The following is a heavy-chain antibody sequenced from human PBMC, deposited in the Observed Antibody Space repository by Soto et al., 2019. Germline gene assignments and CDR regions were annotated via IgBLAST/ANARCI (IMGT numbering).Heavy chain of an antibody. Sequence: PGGSLRLSCAASGFTFSSYWMTWVRQAPGKGLEWVANIQPDGSEKYYVDSVKGRFTISRDNARNSLYLQMNSLRAEDTAVYHCARVGLWGNLGYWPDYWGRGTLVTVSS. CDR1: GFTFSSYW. D-gene: IGHD3-16*01. V-gene: IGHV3-7*01. J-gene: IGHJ4*02. CDR3: ARVGLWGNLGYWPDY. CDR2: IQPDGSEK.